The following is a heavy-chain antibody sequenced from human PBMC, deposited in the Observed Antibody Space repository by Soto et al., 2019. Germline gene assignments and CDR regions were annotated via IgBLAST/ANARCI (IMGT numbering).Heavy chain of an antibody. V-gene: IGHV3-21*06. CDR1: GFTFSSYS. CDR2: ISSGSNYT. D-gene: IGHD3-10*01. CDR3: ARDFKESQYYYYCMDV. Sequence: EVQLVESGGGLVKPGGSLRLSCVVSGFTFSSYSMNWVRQAPGKGLEWVSSISSGSNYTYYADSVKDRFTISRDNAKNAVYLQIKSLRAEDTALYYCARDFKESQYYYYCMDVWGKGTTVSVSS. J-gene: IGHJ6*03.